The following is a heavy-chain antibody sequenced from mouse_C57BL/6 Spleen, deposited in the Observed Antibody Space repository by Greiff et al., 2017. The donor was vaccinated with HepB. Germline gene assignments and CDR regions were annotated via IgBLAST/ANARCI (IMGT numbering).Heavy chain of an antibody. V-gene: IGHV1-64*01. CDR1: GYTFTSYW. CDR3: ARSDDYFDY. Sequence: QVQLQQPGAELVKPGASVKLSCKASGYTFTSYWMHWVKQRPGQGLEWIGMIHPNSGSTNYNEKFKSKATLTVDTSSSTAYMQLSSLTSEDSAVYYCARSDDYFDYWGQGTTLTVSS. CDR2: IHPNSGST. J-gene: IGHJ2*01.